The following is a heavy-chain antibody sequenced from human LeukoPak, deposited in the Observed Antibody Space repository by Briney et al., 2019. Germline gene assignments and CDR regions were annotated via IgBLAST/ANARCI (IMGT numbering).Heavy chain of an antibody. V-gene: IGHV4-30-4*01. CDR1: DGSISSGDYY. J-gene: IGHJ5*02. CDR3: AREARGSYTWFDP. Sequence: SQTLSLTCTVSDGSISSGDYYWSWIRQPPGKGLEWIGYIYYSGSTYYNPSLKSRVTISVDTSKNQFSLKLSSVTAADTAVYYCAREARGSYTWFDPWGQGTLVTVSS. CDR2: IYYSGST. D-gene: IGHD1-26*01.